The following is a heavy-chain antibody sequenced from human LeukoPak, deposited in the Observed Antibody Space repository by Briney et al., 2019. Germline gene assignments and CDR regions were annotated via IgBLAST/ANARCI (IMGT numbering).Heavy chain of an antibody. V-gene: IGHV3-7*03. CDR1: GFTFSSYW. Sequence: GGSLRLSCAVSGFTFSSYWMSWVRQAPGKGLGWVASIYEDGSEQRYADTVKGRVTISRDNAKNTLYLQMNSLRAEDTAVYYCAKASKEYDFWSGYYGNDAFDIWGQGTMVTVSS. CDR2: IYEDGSEQ. J-gene: IGHJ3*02. D-gene: IGHD3-3*01. CDR3: AKASKEYDFWSGYYGNDAFDI.